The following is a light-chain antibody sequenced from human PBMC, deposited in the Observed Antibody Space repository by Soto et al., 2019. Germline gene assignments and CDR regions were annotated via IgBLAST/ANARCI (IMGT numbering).Light chain of an antibody. J-gene: IGKJ5*01. V-gene: IGKV3-11*01. CDR2: DAS. Sequence: EIVLTQSPGTLSLSPGERATLSCRASQYISSDLAWYQHKPGQAPRLLIYDASDRATDIPARFSGSGSGTDFTLTISDLEPEDFAIYYCQQRSSWPPITFGQGTRLEIK. CDR3: QQRSSWPPIT. CDR1: QYISSD.